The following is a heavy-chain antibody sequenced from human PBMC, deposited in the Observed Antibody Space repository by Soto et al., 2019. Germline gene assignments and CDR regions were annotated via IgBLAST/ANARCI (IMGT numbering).Heavy chain of an antibody. D-gene: IGHD1-26*01. Sequence: QVQLQQSGPGLVKPSQTLSVTCGISGDSVSSNSAAWNWLRQSPSRGLEWLGRTYYRSKWYNDYAVSVESRITINPDTSKNHFSLQLNFVTHEDTAVYFCARGEQYSGRIFDYWGQGTLVTVSS. J-gene: IGHJ4*02. CDR3: ARGEQYSGRIFDY. CDR2: TYYRSKWYN. CDR1: GDSVSSNSAA. V-gene: IGHV6-1*01.